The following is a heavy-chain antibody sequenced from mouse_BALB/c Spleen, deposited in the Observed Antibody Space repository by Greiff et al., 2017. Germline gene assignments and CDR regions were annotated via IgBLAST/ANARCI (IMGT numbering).Heavy chain of an antibody. J-gene: IGHJ4*01. CDR2: INPYNDGT. V-gene: IGHV1-14*01. Sequence: EVQRVESGPELVKPGASVKMSCKASGYTFTSYVMHWVKQKPGQGLEWIGYINPYNDGTKYNEKFKGKATLTSDKSSSTAYMELSSLTSEDSAVYYCARRYGSSYDYAMDYWGQGTSVTVSS. CDR1: GYTFTSYV. CDR3: ARRYGSSYDYAMDY. D-gene: IGHD1-1*01.